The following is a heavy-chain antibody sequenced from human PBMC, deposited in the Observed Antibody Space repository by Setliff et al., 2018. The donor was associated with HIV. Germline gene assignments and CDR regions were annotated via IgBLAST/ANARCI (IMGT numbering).Heavy chain of an antibody. CDR3: ARLTSGWFFAY. CDR2: IYHSGGT. J-gene: IGHJ4*02. CDR1: GGSISSGHW. D-gene: IGHD6-19*01. V-gene: IGHV4-4*02. Sequence: SETLSLTCAVSGGSISSGHWWNWVRQPPGKGLEWIGEIYHSGGTNYNPSLKSRVTISVDTSKNQFSLKLSSVTAADTAVYYCARLTSGWFFAYWGQGTLVTVSS.